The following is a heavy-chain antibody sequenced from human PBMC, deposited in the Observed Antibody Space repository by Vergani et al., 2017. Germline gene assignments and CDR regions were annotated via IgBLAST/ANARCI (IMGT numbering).Heavy chain of an antibody. J-gene: IGHJ6*02. CDR2: ISSSSSYT. CDR3: ARAVDPYGDYYYGMDV. V-gene: IGHV3-11*05. CDR1: GFTFSDYY. D-gene: IGHD4-17*01. Sequence: QVQLVESGGGLVKPGGSLRLSCAASGFTFSDYYMSWIRQAPGKGLEWVSYISSSSSYTNYADSVKGRFTISRDNAKNSLYLQMNSLRAEDTAVYYCARAVDPYGDYYYGMDVWGQGTTVTVSS.